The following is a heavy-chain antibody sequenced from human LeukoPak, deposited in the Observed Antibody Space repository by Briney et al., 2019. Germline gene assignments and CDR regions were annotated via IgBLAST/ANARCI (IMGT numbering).Heavy chain of an antibody. V-gene: IGHV1-18*01. CDR1: GYTFTSYG. D-gene: IGHD2-15*01. CDR3: ARVSDLYCSGGSCQDY. J-gene: IGHJ4*02. Sequence: ASVKVSCKASGYTFTSYGISWVRQAPGQGLEWMGWISAYNGNTNYAQKLQGRVTMTTDTSTSTAYMELRSLRSDDTAVYYGARVSDLYCSGGSCQDYWGQGTLVTVSS. CDR2: ISAYNGNT.